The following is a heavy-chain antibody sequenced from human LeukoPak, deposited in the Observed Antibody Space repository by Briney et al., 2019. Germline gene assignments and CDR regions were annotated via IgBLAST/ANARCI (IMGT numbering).Heavy chain of an antibody. J-gene: IGHJ6*03. CDR1: GYTFTSYG. V-gene: IGHV1-8*01. D-gene: IGHD3-10*01. Sequence: ASVKVSCKASGYTFTSYGINWVRQATGQGLEWMGWMNPNSGNTGYAQKFQGRVTMTRNTSISTAYMELSSLRSEDTAVYYCARGRYYYGSGTQYMDVWGKGTTVTVSS. CDR2: MNPNSGNT. CDR3: ARGRYYYGSGTQYMDV.